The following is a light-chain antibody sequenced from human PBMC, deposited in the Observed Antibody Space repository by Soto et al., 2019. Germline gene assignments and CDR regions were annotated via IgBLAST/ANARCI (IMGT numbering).Light chain of an antibody. CDR2: DAS. J-gene: IGKJ1*01. V-gene: IGKV1-5*01. CDR3: KHYGGVWK. CDR1: QSISNR. Sequence: DIQMTHSPSTLSASVGYGFTITCRASQSISNRLAWYQQKPGKAPKVLIYDASSLEGGVPSRFSGTGSATEFILTISSLQPDDFATYHCKHYGGVWKCGQGTKGDIK.